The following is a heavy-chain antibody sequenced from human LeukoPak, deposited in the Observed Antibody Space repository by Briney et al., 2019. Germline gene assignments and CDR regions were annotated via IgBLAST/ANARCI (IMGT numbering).Heavy chain of an antibody. D-gene: IGHD4-17*01. CDR3: ARFPVTKRRYFDY. CDR1: GGSISSGDYY. V-gene: IGHV4-30-4*01. CDR2: IYYSGST. Sequence: SQTLSLTCTVSGGSISSGDYYWSWIRQPPGKGLEWIGYIYYSGSTYHNPSLKSRVTISVDTSKNQFSLKLSSVTAADTAVYYCARFPVTKRRYFDYWGQGTLVTVSS. J-gene: IGHJ4*02.